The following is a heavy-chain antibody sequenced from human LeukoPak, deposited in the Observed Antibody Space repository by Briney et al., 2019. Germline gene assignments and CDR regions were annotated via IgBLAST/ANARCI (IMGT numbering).Heavy chain of an antibody. CDR1: GGSISSGSYY. CDR2: INHSGST. V-gene: IGHV4-39*07. J-gene: IGHJ4*02. Sequence: SETLSLTCAVSGGSISSGSYYWAWIRQPPGKGLEWIGEINHSGSTNYNPSLKSRVTISVDTSKNQFSLKLSSVTAADTAVYYCARLGYSSGRGFDYWGQGTLVTVSS. CDR3: ARLGYSSGRGFDY. D-gene: IGHD6-19*01.